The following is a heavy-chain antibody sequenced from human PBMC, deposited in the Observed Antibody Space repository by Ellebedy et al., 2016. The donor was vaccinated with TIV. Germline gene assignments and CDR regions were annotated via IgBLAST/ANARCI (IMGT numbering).Heavy chain of an antibody. D-gene: IGHD3-16*02. Sequence: GESLKISXAASGFTFSSYWMSWVRQAPGKGLEWVANIKQDGSEKYYVDSVKGRFTISRDNAKNSLYLQINSLRAEDTAVYYCARDRDDDYIWGSYLRDYYYYGMDVWGQGTTVTVSS. CDR3: ARDRDDDYIWGSYLRDYYYYGMDV. CDR2: IKQDGSEK. J-gene: IGHJ6*02. CDR1: GFTFSSYW. V-gene: IGHV3-7*01.